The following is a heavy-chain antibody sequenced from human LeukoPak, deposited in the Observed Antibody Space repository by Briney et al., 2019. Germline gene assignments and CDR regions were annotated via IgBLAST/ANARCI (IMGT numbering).Heavy chain of an antibody. V-gene: IGHV4-59*01. CDR3: VRGNYDNRGYSNAFDI. Sequence: PSGTLSLTCTVSGASISSSYWSWIRQPPGKRLEWIGYIYYNGNTNSNPSLKSRVTISADTSKSQFSLKLSYVTAADTAIYYCVRGNYDNRGYSNAFDIWGQGTMVTVSS. CDR1: GASISSSY. D-gene: IGHD3-22*01. J-gene: IGHJ3*02. CDR2: IYYNGNT.